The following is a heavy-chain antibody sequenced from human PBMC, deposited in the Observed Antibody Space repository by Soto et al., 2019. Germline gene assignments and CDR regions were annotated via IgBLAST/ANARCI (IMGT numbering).Heavy chain of an antibody. Sequence: QVQLVQSGAEVKKPGASVKVSCKASGYTFTSYAMHWVRQAPGQRLEWMGWINAGNGNTKYSQKFQGRVTITRDTSASTAYMDLSSLRSEDTAVYYCARAGSGATMGDYWGQGTLVTVSS. CDR2: INAGNGNT. J-gene: IGHJ4*02. V-gene: IGHV1-3*01. D-gene: IGHD1-26*01. CDR1: GYTFTSYA. CDR3: ARAGSGATMGDY.